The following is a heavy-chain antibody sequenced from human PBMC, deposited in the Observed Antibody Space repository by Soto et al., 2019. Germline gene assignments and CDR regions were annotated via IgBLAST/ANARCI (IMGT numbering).Heavy chain of an antibody. CDR1: GGSISSSNW. J-gene: IGHJ5*02. D-gene: IGHD4-17*01. CDR3: ARVWTTVTNWFDP. V-gene: IGHV4-4*02. CDR2: LYHSGST. Sequence: QVQLQESGPGLVKPSGTLSLTCAVSGGSISSSNWWSWVRQPPGKGLEWIGELYHSGSTNYNPSLQSRVTISVDKSKNQFSLKLSSVTAADTAVYYCARVWTTVTNWFDPWGQGTLVTVSS.